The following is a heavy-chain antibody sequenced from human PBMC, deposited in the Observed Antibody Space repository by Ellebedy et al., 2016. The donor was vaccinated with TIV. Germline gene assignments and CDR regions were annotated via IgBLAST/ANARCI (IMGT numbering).Heavy chain of an antibody. Sequence: GESLKISXAASGFTFSSYAMHWVRQAPGKGLEWVAVISYDGSNKYYADSVKGRFTISRDNSKNTLYLQMNSLRAEDTAVYYCARPGPAFDYWGQGTLVTVSS. CDR1: GFTFSSYA. CDR2: ISYDGSNK. V-gene: IGHV3-30*01. J-gene: IGHJ4*02. CDR3: ARPGPAFDY.